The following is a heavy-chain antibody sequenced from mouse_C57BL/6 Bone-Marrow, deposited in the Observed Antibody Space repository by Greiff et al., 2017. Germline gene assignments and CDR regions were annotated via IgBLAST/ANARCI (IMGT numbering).Heavy chain of an antibody. CDR3: ARSFYYGNFY. CDR2: IYPSDSAT. D-gene: IGHD2-1*01. Sequence: VQLQQPGAELVRPGSSVKLSCKASGYTFTSYWMDWVKQRPGQGLEWIGNIYPSDSATHYNQKFKDKATLTVDKSSSTAYMQLSSLTSEDSAVYYCARSFYYGNFYWGQGTTLTVSS. CDR1: GYTFTSYW. J-gene: IGHJ2*01. V-gene: IGHV1-61*01.